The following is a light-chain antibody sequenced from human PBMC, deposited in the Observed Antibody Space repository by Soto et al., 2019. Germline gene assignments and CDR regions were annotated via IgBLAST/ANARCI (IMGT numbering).Light chain of an antibody. J-gene: IGKJ4*01. CDR2: GTA. V-gene: IGKV3-20*01. CDR3: QQYSTSPPT. CDR1: QTVGGNY. Sequence: EIVLTQSPGTLSLSPGEGATLSCRASQTVGGNYLAWYQQKPGQAPRLLIYGTANRPTGIPDRFSGSGSGTDFSLSISRLEPEDFAVFYGQQYSTSPPTFGGGTKVEIK.